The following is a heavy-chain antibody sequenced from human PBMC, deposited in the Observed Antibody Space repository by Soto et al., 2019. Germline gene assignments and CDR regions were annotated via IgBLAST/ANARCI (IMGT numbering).Heavy chain of an antibody. CDR1: GGTFSSYA. Sequence: SVKVSCKASGGTFSSYAISWVRQAPGQGLEWMGGIIPIFGTANYAQKFQGRVTITADESTSTAYMELSSLRSEDTAVYYCARGSYCTNGVCYFGVRRGYYYYGMDVWGQGTTVTVSS. J-gene: IGHJ6*02. CDR2: IIPIFGTA. D-gene: IGHD2-8*01. V-gene: IGHV1-69*13. CDR3: ARGSYCTNGVCYFGVRRGYYYYGMDV.